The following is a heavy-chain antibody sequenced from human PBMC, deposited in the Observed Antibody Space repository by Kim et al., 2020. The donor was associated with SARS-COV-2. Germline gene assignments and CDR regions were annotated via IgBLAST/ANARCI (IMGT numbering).Heavy chain of an antibody. CDR1: GFNFGDYN. Sequence: GGSLRLSCSTSGFNFGDYNMVWIRQAPGKGPEWVSHISKSGSGIYYAESVRGRFTISRDNAKSSLYLQMNSLRADDTAVYYCAREGHGFYIKWFDPWGQGTLVTVSS. J-gene: IGHJ5*02. CDR3: AREGHGFYIKWFDP. D-gene: IGHD3-3*01. V-gene: IGHV3-11*01. CDR2: ISKSGSGI.